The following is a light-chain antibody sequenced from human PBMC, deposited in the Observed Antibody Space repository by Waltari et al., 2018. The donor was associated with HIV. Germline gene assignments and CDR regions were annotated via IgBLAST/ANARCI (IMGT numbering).Light chain of an antibody. Sequence: EVVMTQSPATLSVSPGERATLSCRVSQNIANNLTWNQQKPGKPPRLLIFGASTRATGIPARFSGSGSGTEFTLTISSLQSEDFAVYYCQQYNKWPWTFGQGTRVEIK. CDR2: GAS. J-gene: IGKJ1*01. V-gene: IGKV3-15*01. CDR3: QQYNKWPWT. CDR1: QNIANN.